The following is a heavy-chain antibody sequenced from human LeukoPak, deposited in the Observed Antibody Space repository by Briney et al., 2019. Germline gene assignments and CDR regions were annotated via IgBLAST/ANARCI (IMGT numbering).Heavy chain of an antibody. CDR3: ARALSSSWYL. V-gene: IGHV3-21*01. Sequence: PGGSLRLSCAASGFTFSSYSMNWVRQAPGKGLEWVSSISSSSSYIYYADSVKGRFTISRDNAKDSLYLQMNSLRAADTAVYYCARALSSSWYLWGQGTLVTVSS. CDR2: ISSSSSYI. CDR1: GFTFSSYS. D-gene: IGHD6-13*01. J-gene: IGHJ4*02.